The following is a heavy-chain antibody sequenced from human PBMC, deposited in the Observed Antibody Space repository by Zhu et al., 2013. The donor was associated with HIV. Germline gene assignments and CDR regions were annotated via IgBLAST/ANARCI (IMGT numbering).Heavy chain of an antibody. V-gene: IGHV1-2*02. CDR2: INPNSGGT. Sequence: VQLVQSGAEVKKPGASVKVSCKASGYTFTGYYMHWVRQAPGQGLQWVGWINPNSGGTHYAQKFQGRVTMTRDTSISTVYMELSRLRSDDTAVYYCARDPSQTTVTTSFDYWGQGTLVTVSS. CDR1: GYTFTGYY. J-gene: IGHJ4*02. D-gene: IGHD4-17*01. CDR3: ARDPSQTTVTTSFDY.